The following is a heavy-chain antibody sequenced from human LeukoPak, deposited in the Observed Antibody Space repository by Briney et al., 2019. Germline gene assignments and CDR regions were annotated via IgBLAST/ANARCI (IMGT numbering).Heavy chain of an antibody. Sequence: ASVKVSCKVSGYTLTELSMHWVRQAPGKGLEWMGGFDPEDGETIYAQKFQGRVTMTEDTSTDTAYMELSSLRSEDTAVYYCARGGGYCSGGSCYSARYFDYWGQGTLVTVSS. J-gene: IGHJ4*02. D-gene: IGHD2-15*01. V-gene: IGHV1-24*01. CDR2: FDPEDGET. CDR3: ARGGGYCSGGSCYSARYFDY. CDR1: GYTLTELS.